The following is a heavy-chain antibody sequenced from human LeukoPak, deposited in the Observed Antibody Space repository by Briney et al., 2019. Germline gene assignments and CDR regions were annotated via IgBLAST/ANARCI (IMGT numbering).Heavy chain of an antibody. D-gene: IGHD3-22*01. Sequence: PGGSLRLSCAASGFTFSSYAMSWVCQAPGKGLEWVSAISGSGGSTYYADSVEGRFTISRDNSKNTLYLQMNSLRAEDTAVYYCAKADSYYYDSSGLDYWGQGTLVTVSS. CDR2: ISGSGGST. J-gene: IGHJ4*02. V-gene: IGHV3-23*01. CDR1: GFTFSSYA. CDR3: AKADSYYYDSSGLDY.